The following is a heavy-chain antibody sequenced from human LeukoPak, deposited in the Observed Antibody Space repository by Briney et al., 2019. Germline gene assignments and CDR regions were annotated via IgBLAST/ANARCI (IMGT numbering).Heavy chain of an antibody. CDR1: GFTFSGYS. CDR3: VRDVGAVRGEVYFDY. CDR2: ISSSSSTI. J-gene: IGHJ4*02. D-gene: IGHD3-10*01. Sequence: GGSLRLSCAASGFTFSGYSMNWVGQAPGKGLEWVSYISSSSSTIYYADSVKGRFTISRDNTKNLLYLEMNSLRAEDTAMYFCVRDVGAVRGEVYFDYWGQGTLVTVSS. V-gene: IGHV3-48*01.